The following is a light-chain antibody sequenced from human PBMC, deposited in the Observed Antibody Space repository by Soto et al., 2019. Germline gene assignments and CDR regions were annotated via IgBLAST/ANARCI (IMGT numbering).Light chain of an antibody. Sequence: QSVLTQPPSASGSPGQSVTISCTGTSSDVGGSNYVSWYQQHPGKAPKLLIYEVNKRPSGVSDRFSGSKSGNTASLIVSGLQADDEADYFYSSRRLFGGGTKLTVL. CDR3: SSRRL. CDR2: EVN. V-gene: IGLV2-8*01. CDR1: SSDVGGSNY. J-gene: IGLJ2*01.